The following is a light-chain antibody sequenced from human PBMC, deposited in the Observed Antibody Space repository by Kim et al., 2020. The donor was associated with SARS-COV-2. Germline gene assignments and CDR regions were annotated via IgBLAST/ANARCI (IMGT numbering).Light chain of an antibody. J-gene: IGKJ4*01. CDR3: QQYNKWPLT. CDR1: QSVSSQ. V-gene: IGKV3-15*01. Sequence: VLPGERATRSCRASQSVSSQLAWYQQKPGQAPRLLIYGASTRATGFPARFSGSGSGTEFTLTISSLQSEDFAYYYCQQYNKWPLTFGGGTKVDIK. CDR2: GAS.